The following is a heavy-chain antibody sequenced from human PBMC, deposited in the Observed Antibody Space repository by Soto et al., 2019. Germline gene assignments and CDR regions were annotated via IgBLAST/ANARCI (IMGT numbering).Heavy chain of an antibody. D-gene: IGHD6-19*01. V-gene: IGHV3-23*01. J-gene: IGHJ4*02. Sequence: EVQLLESGGGLVQPGGSLRLSCAASGFTFSNYAMSWVRQAPGKGLEWVSRISGSAASAYYADSVKGRFTISRDNSKNPLYLQMYSLRAKDTAVYYWAKDRSSGWTDTFDYWGQGSLVTVSS. CDR3: AKDRSSGWTDTFDY. CDR1: GFTFSNYA. CDR2: ISGSAASA.